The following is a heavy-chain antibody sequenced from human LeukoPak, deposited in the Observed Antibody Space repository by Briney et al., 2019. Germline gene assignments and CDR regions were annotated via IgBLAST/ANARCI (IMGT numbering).Heavy chain of an antibody. CDR1: GGSFSGYY. J-gene: IGHJ4*02. CDR2: INHNGST. Sequence: PSETLSLTCAVYGGSFSGYYWSWIRQPPGKGLEWIGEINHNGSTNYNPSLKSRVTISVDTSKNQFSLKLSSVTAADTAVYYCARSPYPGLRRRYFDYWGQGTLVTVSS. D-gene: IGHD5-12*01. V-gene: IGHV4-34*01. CDR3: ARSPYPGLRRRYFDY.